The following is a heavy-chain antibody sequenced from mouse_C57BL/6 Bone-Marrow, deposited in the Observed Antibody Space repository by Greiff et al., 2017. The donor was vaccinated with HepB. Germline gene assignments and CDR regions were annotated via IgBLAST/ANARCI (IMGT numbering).Heavy chain of an antibody. Sequence: EVQLVESGGGLVKPGGSLKLSCAASGFTFSSYTMSWVRQTPEKRLEWVATISGGGGNTYYPDSVKGRFTISRDNAKNTLYLQMSSLRSEDTALYYCARQGGYYVWFAYWGQGTLVTVSA. CDR2: ISGGGGNT. J-gene: IGHJ3*01. CDR3: ARQGGYYVWFAY. D-gene: IGHD2-3*01. CDR1: GFTFSSYT. V-gene: IGHV5-9*01.